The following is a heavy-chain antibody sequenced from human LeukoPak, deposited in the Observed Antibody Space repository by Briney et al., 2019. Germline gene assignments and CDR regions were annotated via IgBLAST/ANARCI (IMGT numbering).Heavy chain of an antibody. CDR3: ARDPTSRRDYFDY. Sequence: PGGSLRLSCAASGFTFSDYYMSWIRQAPGKGLEWVSYISSSGSTIFYADSVKGRFTISRDNAKNSLDLQMNSLRAEDTAVYYCARDPTSRRDYFDYWGQGTLVTVSS. J-gene: IGHJ4*02. CDR2: ISSSGSTI. V-gene: IGHV3-11*01. CDR1: GFTFSDYY.